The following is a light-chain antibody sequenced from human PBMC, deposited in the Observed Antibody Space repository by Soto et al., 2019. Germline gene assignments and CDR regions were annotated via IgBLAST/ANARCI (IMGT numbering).Light chain of an antibody. V-gene: IGLV2-14*01. CDR2: EVS. J-gene: IGLJ1*01. CDR1: SSDVGGYNY. CDR3: SSSRV. Sequence: QSALTQPASVSGSPGQSITISCTGTSSDVGGYNYVSWYQQHPGKAPKLMIYEVSNRPSGVSNRFSGSKSGNTASLTISGLQAEDEADYYCSSSRVFGTGTKLTVL.